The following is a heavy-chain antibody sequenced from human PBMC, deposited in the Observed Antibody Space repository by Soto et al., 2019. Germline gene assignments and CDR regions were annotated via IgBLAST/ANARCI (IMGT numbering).Heavy chain of an antibody. V-gene: IGHV3-30*04. CDR2: MSSDETNR. Sequence: PGGSLRLSCVASGFTFSGFPMPWVRQAPGMGLEWVAVMSSDETNRKYADSVKGRFTISRDNSKSALYLQMDSLRVEDTAVYYCARVKYSASLYSGMAVWGQGTTVTVSS. CDR3: ARVKYSASLYSGMAV. D-gene: IGHD1-26*01. J-gene: IGHJ6*02. CDR1: GFTFSGFP.